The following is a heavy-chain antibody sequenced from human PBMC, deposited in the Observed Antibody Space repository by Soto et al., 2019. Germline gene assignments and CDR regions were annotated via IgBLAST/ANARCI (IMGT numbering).Heavy chain of an antibody. D-gene: IGHD1-26*01. CDR3: ASRVPHGTYGAPYFQH. J-gene: IGHJ1*01. CDR2: ISSSSSYI. CDR1: GFTFNTFS. Sequence: PGGSLRLSCAASGFTFNTFSMNWVRQAPGKGLEWVSTISSSSSYIYYADPVKGRFTISRDNSKNTLSLQMDSLRADDSAVYYCASRVPHGTYGAPYFQHWGQGTLVTVSS. V-gene: IGHV3-21*01.